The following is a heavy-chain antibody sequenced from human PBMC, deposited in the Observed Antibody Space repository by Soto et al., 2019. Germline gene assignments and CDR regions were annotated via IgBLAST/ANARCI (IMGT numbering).Heavy chain of an antibody. CDR1: GYTFTSYG. CDR2: ISAYNGNT. Sequence: GASVKVSCKASGYTFTSYGISWVRQAPGQGLEWMGWISAYNGNTNYAQKLQGRVTMTTDTSTSTAYMELRSLRSDDTAVYYCARRREVVTANDAFDIWGQGTMVTVSS. D-gene: IGHD2-21*02. CDR3: ARRREVVTANDAFDI. V-gene: IGHV1-18*01. J-gene: IGHJ3*02.